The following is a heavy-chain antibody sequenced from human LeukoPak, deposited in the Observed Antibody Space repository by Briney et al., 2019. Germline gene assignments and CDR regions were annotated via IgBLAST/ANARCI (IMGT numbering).Heavy chain of an antibody. D-gene: IGHD3-22*01. CDR3: ARVVPMRNYYDSSGYYSFGWFDP. CDR1: GGSISNYY. CDR2: IYYSGST. Sequence: SETLSLTCTVSGGSISNYYWTWIRQPPGKGLEWIGYIYYSGSTYYNPSLKSRVTISVDTSKNQFSLKLSSVTAADTAVYYCARVVPMRNYYDSSGYYSFGWFDPWGQGTLVTVSS. J-gene: IGHJ5*02. V-gene: IGHV4-59*04.